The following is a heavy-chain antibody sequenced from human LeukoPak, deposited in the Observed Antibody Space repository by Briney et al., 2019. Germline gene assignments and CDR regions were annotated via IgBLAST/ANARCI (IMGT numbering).Heavy chain of an antibody. CDR1: GGSFSGYY. Sequence: SETLSPTCAVYGGSFSGYYWSWIRQPPGKGLEWIGEINHSGSTNYNPSLKSRVTISVDTSKNQFSLKLSSVTPADTAVYYCARLPSDYYYGMDVWGQGTTVTVSS. D-gene: IGHD6-19*01. J-gene: IGHJ6*02. CDR2: INHSGST. V-gene: IGHV4-34*01. CDR3: ARLPSDYYYGMDV.